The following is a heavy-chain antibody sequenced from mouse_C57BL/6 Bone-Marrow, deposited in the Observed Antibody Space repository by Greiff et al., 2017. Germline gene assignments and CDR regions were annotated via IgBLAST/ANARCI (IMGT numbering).Heavy chain of an antibody. CDR1: GFTFSDYY. J-gene: IGHJ4*01. V-gene: IGHV5-16*01. D-gene: IGHD1-1*01. CDR2: INYDGSST. CDR3: ARDLLRAMDY. Sequence: EVNVVESEGGLVQPGSSMKLSCTASGFTFSDYYMAWVRQVPEKGLEWVANINYDGSSTYYLDTLKSRFIISRDNAKNILYLQMSSLKSEDTATYYCARDLLRAMDYWGQGTSVTVSA.